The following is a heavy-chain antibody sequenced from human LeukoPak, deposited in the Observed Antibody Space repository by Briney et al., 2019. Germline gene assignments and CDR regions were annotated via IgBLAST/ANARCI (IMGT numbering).Heavy chain of an antibody. CDR3: AKDDYGMDV. Sequence: PGGSLRLSCAASGFTFSDYDMHWVRKAPGKGLEWVAVISYDGSNKYYADSVKGRLTISRDSSKNTVYLQMNSLRAEDTAVYYCAKDDYGMDVWGQGTTVTVS. CDR1: GFTFSDYD. J-gene: IGHJ6*02. CDR2: ISYDGSNK. V-gene: IGHV3-30*18.